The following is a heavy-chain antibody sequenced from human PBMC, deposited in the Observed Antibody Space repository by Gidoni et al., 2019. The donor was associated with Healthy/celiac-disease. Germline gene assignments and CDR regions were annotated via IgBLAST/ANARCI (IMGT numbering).Heavy chain of an antibody. CDR1: GFTFSRYA. J-gene: IGHJ4*02. CDR2: ISGSGGST. V-gene: IGHV3-23*01. CDR3: AKEGRDGYNPSGY. Sequence: EVQLLESGGGLVQPGGSLRLSCAASGFTFSRYAMSWVRQAPGKGLEWVSAISGSGGSTYYADSVKGRFTISRDKSKNTLYLQMNSLRAEDTAVYYCAKEGRDGYNPSGYWGQGTLVTVSS. D-gene: IGHD5-12*01.